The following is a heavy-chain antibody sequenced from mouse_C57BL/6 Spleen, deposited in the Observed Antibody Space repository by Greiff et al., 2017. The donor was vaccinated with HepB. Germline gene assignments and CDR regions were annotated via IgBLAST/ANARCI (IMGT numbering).Heavy chain of an antibody. J-gene: IGHJ4*01. CDR3: AREEETYGPYGSSYGNAMDY. D-gene: IGHD1-1*01. CDR2: IDPNSGGT. Sequence: VQLQQSGAELVKPGASVKLSCKASGYTFTSYWMHWVKQRPGRGLEWIGRIDPNSGGTKYNEKFKSKATLTVDKPSSTAYMQLSSLTSEDSAVYYCAREEETYGPYGSSYGNAMDYWGQGTSVTVSS. CDR1: GYTFTSYW. V-gene: IGHV1-72*01.